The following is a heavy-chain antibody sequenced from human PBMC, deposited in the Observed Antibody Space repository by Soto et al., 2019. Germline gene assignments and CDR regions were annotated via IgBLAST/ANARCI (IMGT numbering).Heavy chain of an antibody. CDR3: ARESAGSGKNNWFDP. Sequence: QVQLQESGPVLVKPSETLSLTATVSGDSFSTDYWSWIRHRPGKGLEWIGYIYYTGGTYYNPSLTSRVTMSLDTPRNQLLLKLNSVTAADTAVYYCARESAGSGKNNWFDPWGQGTLVTVSS. V-gene: IGHV4-59*01. J-gene: IGHJ5*02. D-gene: IGHD3-10*01. CDR1: GDSFSTDY. CDR2: IYYTGGT.